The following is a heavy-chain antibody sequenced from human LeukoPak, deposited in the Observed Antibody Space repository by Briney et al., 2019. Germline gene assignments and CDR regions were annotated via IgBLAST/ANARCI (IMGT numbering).Heavy chain of an antibody. J-gene: IGHJ4*02. Sequence: GGSLRLSCAASGFTFSSYSMNWVRQAPGKGLEWVSSISSSSSYIYYADSVKGRFTISRDNAKNSLYLQMNSLRAEDTAVYYCARAEGYDFWSGTNDWGQGTLVTVSS. CDR1: GFTFSSYS. CDR2: ISSSSSYI. V-gene: IGHV3-21*01. D-gene: IGHD3-3*01. CDR3: ARAEGYDFWSGTND.